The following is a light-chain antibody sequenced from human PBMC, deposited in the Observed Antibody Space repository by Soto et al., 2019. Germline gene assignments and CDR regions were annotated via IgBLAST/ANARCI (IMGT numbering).Light chain of an antibody. CDR2: RAS. Sequence: EIVMTQSPATLSVSPGDTATLSCRASQSLGGNLAWYQQKPGQAPRLLIFRASSRATGIPDRFSGSGSGTDFTLTIRRLEPEDFAVYYCQQYGSSYPWTFGQGTKVDIK. CDR3: QQYGSSYPWT. J-gene: IGKJ1*01. CDR1: QSLGGN. V-gene: IGKV3-20*01.